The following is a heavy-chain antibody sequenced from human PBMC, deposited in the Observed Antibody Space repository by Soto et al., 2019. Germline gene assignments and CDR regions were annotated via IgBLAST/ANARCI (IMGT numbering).Heavy chain of an antibody. CDR2: IKQDGSEK. J-gene: IGHJ4*02. D-gene: IGHD5-18*01. CDR1: GLTFSSYW. Sequence: EVQLVESGGGLVQPGGSLRLSCAASGLTFSSYWMSWVRQAPGKGLEWVANIKQDGSEKYYVDSVKGRFTISRDNAKNSLYMQMNSLRAEDSAVYYCARLYRGYSYADYWVQGTLVTVSS. V-gene: IGHV3-7*03. CDR3: ARLYRGYSYADY.